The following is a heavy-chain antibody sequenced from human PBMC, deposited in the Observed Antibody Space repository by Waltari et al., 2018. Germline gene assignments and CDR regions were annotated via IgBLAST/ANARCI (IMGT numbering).Heavy chain of an antibody. Sequence: QVQLQESGPGLVKPSQTLSLTCTVSGGSISSCSYYWSWIRPPAGKGLEWIGRIYTSGRTNYNPSLKSRVTISVDTSKSQFSLKLSSVTAADTAVYYCARDRWGDYGDYFDYWGQGTLVTVSS. J-gene: IGHJ4*02. CDR3: ARDRWGDYGDYFDY. CDR1: GGSISSCSYY. V-gene: IGHV4-61*02. CDR2: IYTSGRT. D-gene: IGHD4-17*01.